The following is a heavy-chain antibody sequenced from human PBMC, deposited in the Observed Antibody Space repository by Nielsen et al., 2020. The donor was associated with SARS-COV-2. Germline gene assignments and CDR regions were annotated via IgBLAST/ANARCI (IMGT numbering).Heavy chain of an antibody. D-gene: IGHD5-12*01. CDR2: ISSSSSTI. Sequence: GESLKISCAAPGFTFSSYSMNWVRQAPGKGLEWVSYISSSSSTIYYADSVKGRFTISRDNAKNSLYLQMNSLRDEDTAVYYCARDGGYEPDYYYGMDVWGQGTTVTVSS. CDR3: ARDGGYEPDYYYGMDV. CDR1: GFTFSSYS. J-gene: IGHJ6*02. V-gene: IGHV3-48*02.